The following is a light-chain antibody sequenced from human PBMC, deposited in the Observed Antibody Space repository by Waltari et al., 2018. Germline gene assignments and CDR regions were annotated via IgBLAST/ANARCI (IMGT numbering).Light chain of an antibody. J-gene: IGLJ3*02. CDR3: VLYMGDGTCV. V-gene: IGLV8-61*02. CDR2: ITI. Sequence: QTVVTQEPSLSVSPGGTVTLTCGLTSGSVSTSNSPSWYQQTPGQAPRTLIYITISCSSVVSDCFVGSILGKRAALTITGAQADDEGDYYCVLYMGDGTCVFGGGTKLTVL. CDR1: SGSVSTSNS.